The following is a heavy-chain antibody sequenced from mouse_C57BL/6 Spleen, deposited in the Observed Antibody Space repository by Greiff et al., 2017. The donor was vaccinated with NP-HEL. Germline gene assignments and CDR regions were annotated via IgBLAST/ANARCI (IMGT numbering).Heavy chain of an antibody. CDR3: ASGNYGYAMDY. V-gene: IGHV1-22*01. D-gene: IGHD2-1*01. Sequence: VQLKESGPELVKPGASVKLSCKASGYTFTDYNMHWVKQSHGQSLEWIGYIHPNNGGTNYNQPFMGKATLTVNKSSSTAYMQLRNLTTVNSEVYCRASGNYGYAMDYWGQGTSVTVSS. CDR2: IHPNNGGT. J-gene: IGHJ4*01. CDR1: GYTFTDYN.